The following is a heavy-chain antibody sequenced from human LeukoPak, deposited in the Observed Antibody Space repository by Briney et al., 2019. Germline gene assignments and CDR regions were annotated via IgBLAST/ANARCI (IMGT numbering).Heavy chain of an antibody. CDR1: GFTFSSYD. CDR3: IRGGIQVSGIDAFDI. D-gene: IGHD5/OR15-5a*01. Sequence: GGSLRLSCAASGFTFSSYDMHWVRQAPGRGLEWVSAIGIAGDTYYPDSVKGRFTISRENARNSMYLQMNSLKDGDTAVYYCIRGGIQVSGIDAFDIWGQGTMVTVSS. V-gene: IGHV3-13*01. J-gene: IGHJ3*02. CDR2: IGIAGDT.